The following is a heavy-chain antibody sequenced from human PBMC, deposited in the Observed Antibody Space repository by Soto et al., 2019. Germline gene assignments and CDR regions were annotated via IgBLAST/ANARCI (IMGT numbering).Heavy chain of an antibody. Sequence: ASVKVSCKVSGYTLTELSMHWVRQAPGKGLEWMGGFDPEDGETIYAQKFQGRVTMTEDTSTDTAYMELSSLRSEDTAVYYCATLVLEQWLVPLYFDYWGQGTLVTVSS. CDR1: GYTLTELS. J-gene: IGHJ4*02. D-gene: IGHD6-19*01. CDR3: ATLVLEQWLVPLYFDY. CDR2: FDPEDGET. V-gene: IGHV1-24*01.